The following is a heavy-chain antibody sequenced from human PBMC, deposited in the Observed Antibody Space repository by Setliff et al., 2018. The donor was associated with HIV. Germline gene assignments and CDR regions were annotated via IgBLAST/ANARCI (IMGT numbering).Heavy chain of an antibody. J-gene: IGHJ6*03. CDR3: ARVVSRREDRGTWMKLWLAPYYMDV. Sequence: SETLSLTCAVSGGSITNKYWSWIRQPPGKGLEWLGYVSSSGTTNYTPSLESRLTMSVDTSKNQVSLRLSSLTAADTAVYFCARVVSRREDRGTWMKLWLAPYYMDVWGKGTTVTVSS. V-gene: IGHV4-59*01. CDR1: GGSITNKY. CDR2: VSSSGTT. D-gene: IGHD3-10*01.